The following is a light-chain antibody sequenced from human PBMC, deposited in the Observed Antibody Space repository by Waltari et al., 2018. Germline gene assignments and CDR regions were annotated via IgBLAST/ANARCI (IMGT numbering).Light chain of an antibody. CDR3: CSFTNINTVI. CDR1: SSDIGSNYF. V-gene: IGLV2-14*01. Sequence: SALTQPASVSGSPGQSITISCTGTSSDIGSNYFVSWYPQHPGKAPKLIIYEVGQRPSGIADPFSGSKAGDSASLTISGLQAEDDAYYYCCSFTNINTVIFGGGTKLTVL. J-gene: IGLJ2*01. CDR2: EVG.